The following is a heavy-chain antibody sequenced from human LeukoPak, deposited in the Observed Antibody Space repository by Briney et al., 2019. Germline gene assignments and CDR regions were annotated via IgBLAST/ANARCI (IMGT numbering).Heavy chain of an antibody. CDR1: GFTFSSYA. D-gene: IGHD1-1*01. V-gene: IGHV3-7*01. Sequence: PGGSLRLSCAASGFTFSSYAMSWVRQAPGKGLEWVANINQDGSEKYYVDSVKGRFTIFRDNAKNSLCLQMNSLRADDTAVYYCAREGTGNHDYWGQGTLVTVSS. CDR2: INQDGSEK. J-gene: IGHJ4*02. CDR3: AREGTGNHDY.